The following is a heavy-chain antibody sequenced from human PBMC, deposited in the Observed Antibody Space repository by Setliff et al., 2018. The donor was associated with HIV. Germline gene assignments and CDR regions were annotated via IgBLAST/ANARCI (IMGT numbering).Heavy chain of an antibody. V-gene: IGHV4-39*07. CDR1: GGSISSSSSY. D-gene: IGHD3-22*01. CDR2: MYYSGNT. J-gene: IGHJ4*02. Sequence: PSETLSPTCIVSGGSISSSSSYWGWIRLPPGKGLEWIGSMYYSGNTYYNPSLKSRVTISLDKSKNQFSLKLTSVTAADTAVYYCARGTYYYETSGYHYDKTWAGTCFDYWGQGTLVTVSS. CDR3: ARGTYYYETSGYHYDKTWAGTCFDY.